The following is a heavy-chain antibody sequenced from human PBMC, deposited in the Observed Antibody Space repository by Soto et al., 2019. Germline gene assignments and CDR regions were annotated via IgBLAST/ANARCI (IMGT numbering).Heavy chain of an antibody. D-gene: IGHD6-19*01. CDR1: GYTFTSSD. Sequence: QVQLVQSGAEVKKPGASVKVSCKAPGYTFTSSDISWVRQATGQGLEWLGWMHPNSGITGYTQRFQGRVTMTRNTSISTAYVELGYLRAEDTSVYCFAVGCRSGWVFDYWGQGALVTVSS. J-gene: IGHJ4*02. CDR2: MHPNSGIT. CDR3: AVGCRSGWVFDY. V-gene: IGHV1-8*01.